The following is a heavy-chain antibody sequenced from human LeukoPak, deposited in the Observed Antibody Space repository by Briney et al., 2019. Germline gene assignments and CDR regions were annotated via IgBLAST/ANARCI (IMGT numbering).Heavy chain of an antibody. CDR3: ARDRLEGFDY. D-gene: IGHD5-24*01. V-gene: IGHV4-31*03. CDR1: GCSISSGGYY. J-gene: IGHJ4*02. CDR2: IYYSGST. Sequence: SETLSLTCTVSGCSISSGGYYWSWIRQHPGKGLEWIGYIYYSGSTYYNPSLKSRVTISVDTSKNQFSLKLSSVTAADTAVYYCARDRLEGFDYWGQGTLVTVSS.